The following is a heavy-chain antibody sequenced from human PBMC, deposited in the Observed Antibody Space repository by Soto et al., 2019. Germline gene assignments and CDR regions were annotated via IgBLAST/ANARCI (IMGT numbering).Heavy chain of an antibody. V-gene: IGHV1-3*04. CDR2: INTANGNT. CDR1: GYIFTSYA. Sequence: GASVKVSCKASGYIFTSYAMHWVRQAPGQRLEWMGWINTANGNTKYSETFQGRATITRDTSASTAYMKLSSLRSEDTAVYYCIKAYYDFWSGRSPYGMDVWGQGTTVT. D-gene: IGHD3-3*01. CDR3: IKAYYDFWSGRSPYGMDV. J-gene: IGHJ6*02.